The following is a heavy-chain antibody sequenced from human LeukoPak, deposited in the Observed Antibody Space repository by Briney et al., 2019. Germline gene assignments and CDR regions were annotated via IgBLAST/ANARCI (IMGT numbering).Heavy chain of an antibody. CDR3: ARDAPNIVVVPAATSYYYYGMDV. Sequence: GASVKVSCKASGGTFSSYAISWVRQAPGQGLEWMGRIIPILVIANYEQKFQGRVTITADKSTSTAYMELSSLRSEDTAVYYCARDAPNIVVVPAATSYYYYGMDVWGQGTTVTVSS. CDR2: IIPILVIA. J-gene: IGHJ6*02. D-gene: IGHD2-2*01. V-gene: IGHV1-69*04. CDR1: GGTFSSYA.